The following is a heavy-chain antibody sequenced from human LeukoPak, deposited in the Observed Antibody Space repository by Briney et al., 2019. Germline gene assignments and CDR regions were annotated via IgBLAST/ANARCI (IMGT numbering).Heavy chain of an antibody. V-gene: IGHV3-23*01. CDR2: VSDTT. D-gene: IGHD3-10*01. CDR3: ARSRGPGSHWFDP. CDR1: GFTFSSFA. J-gene: IGHJ5*02. Sequence: GGSLRLSCAASGFTFSSFALSWVRQAPGKGLEWVSTVSDTTYYADSVRGRFTISRDDSKNTLYLQMDSPRAEDTAIYFCARSRGPGSHWFDPWGQGTLVTVSS.